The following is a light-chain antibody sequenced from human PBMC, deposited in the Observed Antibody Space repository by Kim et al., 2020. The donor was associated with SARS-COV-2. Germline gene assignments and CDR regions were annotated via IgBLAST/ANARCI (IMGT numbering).Light chain of an antibody. CDR1: QSISSW. CDR2: DAS. J-gene: IGKJ2*01. CDR3: QQYSTYPYT. V-gene: IGKV1-5*01. Sequence: DIQMTQSPSTLSTSVGDRVTITCRASQSISSWLAWYQQNPGKAPKLLIYDASNLDSGVPSRFSGSGSGTEFTLTISSLQPDDFATYYCQQYSTYPYTCGQGTKLEI.